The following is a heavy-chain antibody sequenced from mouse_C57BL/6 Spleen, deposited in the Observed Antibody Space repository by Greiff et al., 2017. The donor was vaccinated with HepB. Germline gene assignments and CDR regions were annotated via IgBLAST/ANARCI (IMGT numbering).Heavy chain of an antibody. V-gene: IGHV1-80*01. CDR3: ASPFITTVVADY. D-gene: IGHD1-1*01. CDR1: GYAFSSYW. Sequence: VQLQQSVAELVKPGASVKISCKASGYAFSSYWMNWVKQRPGKGLEWIGQIYPGDGDTNYNGKFKGKATLTADKSSSTAYMQLSSLTSEDSAVYFCASPFITTVVADYWGQGTTLTVSS. CDR2: IYPGDGDT. J-gene: IGHJ2*01.